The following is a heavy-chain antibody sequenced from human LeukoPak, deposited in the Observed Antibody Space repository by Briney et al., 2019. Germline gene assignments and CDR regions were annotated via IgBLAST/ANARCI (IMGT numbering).Heavy chain of an antibody. CDR1: GYTFSDYG. D-gene: IGHD3-16*02. V-gene: IGHV1-2*02. Sequence: ASVKVSCKTSGYTFSDYGISWVRQAPGQGLEWMGWINLNSGGTNYAQKFQGRVTMTRDTSISTAYMELSRLRSDDTAVYYCARVKNYDYVWGSYRSGAFDIWGQGTMVTVSS. CDR2: INLNSGGT. CDR3: ARVKNYDYVWGSYRSGAFDI. J-gene: IGHJ3*02.